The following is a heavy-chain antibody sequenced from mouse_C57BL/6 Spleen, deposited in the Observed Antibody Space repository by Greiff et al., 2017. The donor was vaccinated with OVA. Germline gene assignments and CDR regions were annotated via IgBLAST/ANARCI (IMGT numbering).Heavy chain of an antibody. CDR3: ARGGYDYDGDY. J-gene: IGHJ2*01. V-gene: IGHV1-82*01. D-gene: IGHD2-4*01. Sequence: QVQLQQSGPELVKPGASVKISCKASGYAFSSSWMNWVKQRPGKGLEWIGRIYPGDGDTNFNGKFKGKATLTAYKSSSTAFIQLSILTSEESAVYFCARGGYDYDGDYWGQGTTLTVSS. CDR1: GYAFSSSW. CDR2: IYPGDGDT.